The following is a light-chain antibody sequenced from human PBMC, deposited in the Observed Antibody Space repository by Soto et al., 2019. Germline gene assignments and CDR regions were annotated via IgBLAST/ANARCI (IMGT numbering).Light chain of an antibody. Sequence: EVVMTQSPATLSVSPGERVTLSCRASQSINAHLAWYQQKPGQAPRLLIHGASTRATGIPARFSGSGFGTECILTISSLQSEDFAIYYCQQYKTWLWTLRQGTTVEI. V-gene: IGKV3-15*01. CDR1: QSINAH. CDR3: QQYKTWLWT. J-gene: IGKJ1*01. CDR2: GAS.